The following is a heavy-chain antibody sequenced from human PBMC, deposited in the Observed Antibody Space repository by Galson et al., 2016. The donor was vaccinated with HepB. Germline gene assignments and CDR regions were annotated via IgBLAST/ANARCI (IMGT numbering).Heavy chain of an antibody. CDR2: IWSDGSNK. J-gene: IGHJ6*02. CDR3: ARDPRIAAAGIRGYYYGMDV. V-gene: IGHV3-33*01. Sequence: SLRLSCAASGFTFSSYGMHWVRQAPGKGLEWVAVIWSDGSNKYYGDSVKGRFTISRDNSKNTLYLQLNSLKADDTAVYYCARDPRIAAAGIRGYYYGMDVWGQGTTVTVSS. CDR1: GFTFSSYG. D-gene: IGHD6-13*01.